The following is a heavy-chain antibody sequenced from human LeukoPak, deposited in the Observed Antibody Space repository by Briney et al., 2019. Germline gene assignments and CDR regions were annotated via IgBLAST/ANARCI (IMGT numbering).Heavy chain of an antibody. D-gene: IGHD2-2*01. Sequence: ASVKVSCKASGGTFSSYAISWVRQAPGQGLEWMGRIIPILGIANYAQKFQGRVTITADKSTSTAYMELSSLRSEDTAVYYCARRGNCSSTSCYASRAFDIWGQGTMVTVSS. CDR3: ARRGNCSSTSCYASRAFDI. J-gene: IGHJ3*02. V-gene: IGHV1-69*04. CDR1: GGTFSSYA. CDR2: IIPILGIA.